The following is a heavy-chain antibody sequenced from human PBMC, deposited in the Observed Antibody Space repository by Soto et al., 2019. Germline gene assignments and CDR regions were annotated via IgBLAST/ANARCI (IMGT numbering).Heavy chain of an antibody. V-gene: IGHV3-23*01. D-gene: IGHD3-22*01. J-gene: IGHJ4*02. CDR3: AKVRASLPVVIVLDY. Sequence: PGGSLRLSCAASGFTFSSYAMSWVRQAPGKGLEWVSAISGSGGSTYYADSVKGRFTISRDNSKNTLYLQMNSLRAEDTAVYYCAKVRASLPVVIVLDYWGPGTLVTVSS. CDR1: GFTFSSYA. CDR2: ISGSGGST.